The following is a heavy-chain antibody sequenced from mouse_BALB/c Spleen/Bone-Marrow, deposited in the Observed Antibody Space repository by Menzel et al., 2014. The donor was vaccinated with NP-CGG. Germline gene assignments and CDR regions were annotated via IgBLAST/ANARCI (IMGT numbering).Heavy chain of an antibody. Sequence: EVQRVESGGGLVKPGGSLKLPCAASGFAFSSYDMSWVRQAPEKRLEWVAYISSGGGSTYYPDTVKGRFTISRDNAKNTLYLQMSSLKSEDTAMYYCARPLYYYGSSPFYAMDYWGQGTSVTVSS. V-gene: IGHV5-12-1*01. J-gene: IGHJ4*01. CDR3: ARPLYYYGSSPFYAMDY. CDR1: GFAFSSYD. CDR2: ISSGGGST. D-gene: IGHD1-1*01.